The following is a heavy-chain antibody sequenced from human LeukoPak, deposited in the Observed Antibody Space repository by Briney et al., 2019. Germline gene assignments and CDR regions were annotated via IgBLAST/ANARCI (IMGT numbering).Heavy chain of an antibody. CDR1: GGTLSSYA. CDR2: IIPILGIA. V-gene: IGHV1-69*04. J-gene: IGHJ4*02. CDR3: ATGLGWYLDY. Sequence: GASVKVSCKASGGTLSSYAISWVRQAPGQGLEWMGRIIPILGIANYAQKFQGRVTITADKSTSTAYMELSSLRSEDTAVYYCATGLGWYLDYWGQGTLVTVSS. D-gene: IGHD4-23*01.